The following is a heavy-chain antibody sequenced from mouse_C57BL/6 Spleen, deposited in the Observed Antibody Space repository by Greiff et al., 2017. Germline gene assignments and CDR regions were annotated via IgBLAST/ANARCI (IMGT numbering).Heavy chain of an antibody. J-gene: IGHJ1*03. CDR2: IDPNSGGT. CDR1: GYTFTSYW. D-gene: IGHD2-4*01. V-gene: IGHV1-72*01. Sequence: VQLQQPGAELVKPGASVKLSCKASGYTFTSYWMHWVKQRPGRGLEWIGRIDPNSGGTKYNEKFKSKATLTVDKPSSTAYMQLSSLTSEDSAVYYCARHYDYPYWYFDVWGTGTTVTVSS. CDR3: ARHYDYPYWYFDV.